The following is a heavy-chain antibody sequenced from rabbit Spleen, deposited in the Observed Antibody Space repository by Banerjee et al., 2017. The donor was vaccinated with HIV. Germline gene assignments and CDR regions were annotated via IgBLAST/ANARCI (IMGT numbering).Heavy chain of an antibody. CDR3: VRDLENYVGSRYLDL. CDR2: IYITSGST. J-gene: IGHJ6*01. V-gene: IGHV1S43*01. CDR1: GIDFSNYYY. D-gene: IGHD8-1*01. Sequence: QEQLEESGGGLVKPGGTLTLTCKASGIDFSNYYYMCWVRQAPGKGLELIACIYITSGSTWYASWVNGRFTISRSTSLNTVDLKMTSLTAADTATYFCVRDLENYVGSRYLDLWGPGTLVTVS.